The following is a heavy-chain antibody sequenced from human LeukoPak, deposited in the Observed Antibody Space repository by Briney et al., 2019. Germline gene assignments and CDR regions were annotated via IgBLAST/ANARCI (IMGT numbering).Heavy chain of an antibody. CDR1: GYTFTGSF. D-gene: IGHD4-17*01. V-gene: IGHV1-2*02. CDR2: INPNSGDT. CDR3: ARDGYGQERFDY. Sequence: ASVKVSCKASGYTFTGSFIHWMRQAPGQGLEWLGWINPNSGDTNCAQQFQGRVTMTRDTSINTAYMDVDSLRSDDTAVYYCARDGYGQERFDYWGQGTLVTVSS. J-gene: IGHJ4*02.